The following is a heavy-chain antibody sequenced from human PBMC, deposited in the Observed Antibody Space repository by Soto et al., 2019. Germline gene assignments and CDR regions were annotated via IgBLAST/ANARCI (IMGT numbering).Heavy chain of an antibody. V-gene: IGHV4-59*01. Sequence: PAETLCLTCTVSGGSISSYYWSWIRQPPGKGLEWIGYIYYSGSSNYNPSLKSRVTISVDTSKNQFSLKLSSVTAADTAVYYCAKSLYWHPCFDYWGQGTMVTVSS. CDR1: GGSISSYY. CDR2: IYYSGSS. CDR3: AKSLYWHPCFDY. D-gene: IGHD3-3*02. J-gene: IGHJ4*02.